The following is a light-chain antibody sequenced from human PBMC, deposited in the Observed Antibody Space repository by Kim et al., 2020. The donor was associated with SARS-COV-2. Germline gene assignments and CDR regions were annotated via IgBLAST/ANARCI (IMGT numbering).Light chain of an antibody. CDR2: STT. V-gene: IGLV1-44*01. Sequence: GQRIPISCTGSSSDIGSNTVSWYQQFPGTAPKLLIYSTTQRPSRVPDRFSGSKSGTSASLAISELQSEDEADYYCASWDDSLSGWVFGGGTKVTVL. CDR3: ASWDDSLSGWV. CDR1: SSDIGSNT. J-gene: IGLJ3*02.